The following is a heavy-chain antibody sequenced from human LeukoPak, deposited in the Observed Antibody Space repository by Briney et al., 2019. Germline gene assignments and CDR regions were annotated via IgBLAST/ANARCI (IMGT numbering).Heavy chain of an antibody. V-gene: IGHV4-31*03. CDR1: GGAISSGGYY. CDR3: ARSPKRCCPYFDY. CDR2: IQYSGST. Sequence: PQTLSLTCTVSGGAISSGGYYWSWIRQHPGKGLEWIGYIQYSGSTYYNPSLKSRVIILVDTSKDQFSLKLSSVTVADTAVYYCARSPKRCCPYFDYWGQGTLVTVSS. J-gene: IGHJ4*02. D-gene: IGHD2-15*01.